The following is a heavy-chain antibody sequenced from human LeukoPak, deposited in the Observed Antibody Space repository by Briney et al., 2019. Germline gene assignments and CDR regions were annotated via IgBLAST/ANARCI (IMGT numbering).Heavy chain of an antibody. CDR2: ISNSGGST. Sequence: RPGGSLRLSCAASGFTFSSYAMNWVRQAPGKGLEWVSGISNSGGSTYYADSVKGRFTISRDNPKNTLYLQMNSLRAEDTAVYYCAKETSSSFDYWGQGTLVTVSS. CDR3: AKETSSSFDY. V-gene: IGHV3-23*01. J-gene: IGHJ4*02. CDR1: GFTFSSYA. D-gene: IGHD6-6*01.